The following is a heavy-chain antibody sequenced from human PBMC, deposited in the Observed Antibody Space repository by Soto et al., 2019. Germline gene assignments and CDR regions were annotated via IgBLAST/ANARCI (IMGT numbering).Heavy chain of an antibody. CDR2: IIPILDIT. V-gene: IGHV1-69*04. CDR1: GGTFGSHT. J-gene: IGHJ4*02. CDR3: ARDAFYYGSGALKFDF. Sequence: EASVKVSCKASGGTFGSHTISWVRQAPGHGLEWMGRIIPILDITNYAQKFQGRVTITADKSTSTAYMELNSLRSEDTAVYYCARDAFYYGSGALKFDFWGQGTLVTVSS. D-gene: IGHD3-10*01.